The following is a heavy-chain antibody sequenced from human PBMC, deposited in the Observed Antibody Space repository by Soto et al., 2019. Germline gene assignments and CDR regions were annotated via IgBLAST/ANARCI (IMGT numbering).Heavy chain of an antibody. J-gene: IGHJ6*02. Sequence: EASVKVSCKASGYTFTSYYVHWVRQAPGQGLEWMGWINPNTGGTNYAQKFQGWVTMTRDTSISTAYMDLSSLRSEDTAVYYCASQYCISTTCTPYYGMDVWGRGTTVTVSS. CDR2: INPNTGGT. D-gene: IGHD2-2*01. CDR3: ASQYCISTTCTPYYGMDV. V-gene: IGHV1-2*04. CDR1: GYTFTSYY.